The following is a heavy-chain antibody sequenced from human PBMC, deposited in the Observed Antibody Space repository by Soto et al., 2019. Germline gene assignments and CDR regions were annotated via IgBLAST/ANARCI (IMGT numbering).Heavy chain of an antibody. CDR3: ARIVVVPAAGDDAFDI. D-gene: IGHD2-2*01. Sequence: QVQLVQSGAEVKKPGSSVKLSCKASGGTFSSYTISWVRQAPGQGLEWMGRIIPILGIANYAQKFQGRVTITADKXTXXAYMELSSLRSEDTAVYYCARIVVVPAAGDDAFDIWGQGTMVTVSS. CDR1: GGTFSSYT. J-gene: IGHJ3*02. CDR2: IIPILGIA. V-gene: IGHV1-69*02.